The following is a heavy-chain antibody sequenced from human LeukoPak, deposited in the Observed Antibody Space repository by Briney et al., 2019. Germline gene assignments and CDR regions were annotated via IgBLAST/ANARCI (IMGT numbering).Heavy chain of an antibody. Sequence: GASVKVSCKASGYTLTGYYIHWVRQAPGQGLEWMGWINPNTGGINYAQKFQGRVTMTRDTSISTAYMELSSLRSDDTAVYYCARPFYYDSSAYSGFDYWGQGTLVTVSS. D-gene: IGHD3-22*01. CDR2: INPNTGGI. CDR1: GYTLTGYY. V-gene: IGHV1-2*02. CDR3: ARPFYYDSSAYSGFDY. J-gene: IGHJ4*02.